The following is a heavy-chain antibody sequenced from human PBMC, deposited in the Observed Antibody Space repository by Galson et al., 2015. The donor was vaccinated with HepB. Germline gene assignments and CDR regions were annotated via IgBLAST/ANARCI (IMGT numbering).Heavy chain of an antibody. CDR2: IWYDGSNK. CDR3: ARGSDTAEPYWYFDL. D-gene: IGHD5-18*01. V-gene: IGHV3-33*01. J-gene: IGHJ2*01. CDR1: GFTFSSYG. Sequence: SLRLSCAASGFTFSSYGMHWVRQAPGKGLEWVAVIWYDGSNKYYADSVKGRFTISRDNSKNTLYLQMNSLRAEDTAVYYCARGSDTAEPYWYFDLWGRGTLVTVSS.